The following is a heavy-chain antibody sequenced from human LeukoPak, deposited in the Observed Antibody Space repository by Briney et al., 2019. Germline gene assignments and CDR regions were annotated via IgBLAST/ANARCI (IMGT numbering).Heavy chain of an antibody. V-gene: IGHV3-15*01. CDR1: GLLFSDAW. Sequence: GGSLRLSCAVSGLLFSDAWMSWVRQGPGKGLEWVGRIKGRTDRETTDFAAPVKGRFTISRDVSQNTIHLQMNSLRTEDTAVYYGTYMTTVFTFDLGGQGTLLPSPQ. J-gene: IGHJ4*02. CDR2: IKGRTDRETT. D-gene: IGHD4-17*01. CDR3: TYMTTVFTFDL.